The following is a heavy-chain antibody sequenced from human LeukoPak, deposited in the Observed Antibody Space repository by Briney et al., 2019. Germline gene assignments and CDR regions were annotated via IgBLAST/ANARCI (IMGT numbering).Heavy chain of an antibody. J-gene: IGHJ3*02. D-gene: IGHD2/OR15-2a*01. CDR3: ARDKTLDAFDI. CDR1: GFTFSDYR. V-gene: IGHV3-7*01. CDR2: IKQDGSDK. Sequence: GGSLRLSCAASGFTFSDYRMSWVRQAPGKGLEWVANIKQDGSDKYYVDSVKGRFTISRDNAKSSLYLQMNSLRAEDTAVYFCARDKTLDAFDIWGQGTMVTVSS.